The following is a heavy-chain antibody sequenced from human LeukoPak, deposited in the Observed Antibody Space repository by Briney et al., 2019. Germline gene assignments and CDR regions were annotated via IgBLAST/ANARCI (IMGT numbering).Heavy chain of an antibody. V-gene: IGHV3-48*02. D-gene: IGHD1-1*01. Sequence: GGSLRLSCAASGFTFSDYSMDWVRQAPGKGLEWVSYISSTSSTIYYADSVKGRFTISRDNAENSLFLQMNSLRDEDTAVYYCARSLEPGGYWGQGTLVTVSA. J-gene: IGHJ4*02. CDR2: ISSTSSTI. CDR3: ARSLEPGGY. CDR1: GFTFSDYS.